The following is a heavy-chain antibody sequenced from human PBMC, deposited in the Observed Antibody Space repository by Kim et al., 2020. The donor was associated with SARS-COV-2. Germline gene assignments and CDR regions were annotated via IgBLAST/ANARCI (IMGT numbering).Heavy chain of an antibody. J-gene: IGHJ5*02. D-gene: IGHD3-10*01. CDR1: GGSISSSSYY. V-gene: IGHV4-39*02. CDR3: ARDPLNARHTMVRGVVSRAHLENWFDP. Sequence: SETLSLTCTVSGGSISSSSYYWGWIRQPPGKGLEWIGSIYYSGSTYYNPSLKSRVTISVDTSKNQFSLKLSSVTAADTAVYYCARDPLNARHTMVRGVVSRAHLENWFDPWGQGTLVTVSS. CDR2: IYYSGST.